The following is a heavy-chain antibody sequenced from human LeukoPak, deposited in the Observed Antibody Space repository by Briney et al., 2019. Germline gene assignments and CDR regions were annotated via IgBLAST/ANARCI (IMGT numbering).Heavy chain of an antibody. CDR1: GGSISSGDYY. J-gene: IGHJ4*02. Sequence: SQTLSLTCTVSGGSISSGDYYWSWIRQPPGKGLEWTGYIYYSGSTYYNPCLKSRVTISVDTSKIQFSLKLSSVTAADTAVYYCARMGIAAAGTGDIFVYWGQGTLVTVSS. D-gene: IGHD6-13*01. V-gene: IGHV4-30-4*01. CDR3: ARMGIAAAGTGDIFVY. CDR2: IYYSGST.